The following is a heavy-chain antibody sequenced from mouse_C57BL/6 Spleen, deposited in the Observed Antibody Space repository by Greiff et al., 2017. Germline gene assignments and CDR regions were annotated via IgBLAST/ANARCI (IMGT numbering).Heavy chain of an antibody. D-gene: IGHD2-1*01. CDR2: IDPETGGT. CDR3: TSDYGNYAWFAY. V-gene: IGHV1-15*01. Sequence: QVQLQQSGAELVRPGASVTLSCKASGYTFTDYEMHWVKQTPVHGLEWIGAIDPETGGTAYNQKFKGKAILTADKSSSTAYMELRSLTSEDSAVYYCTSDYGNYAWFAYWGQGTLVTVSA. CDR1: GYTFTDYE. J-gene: IGHJ3*01.